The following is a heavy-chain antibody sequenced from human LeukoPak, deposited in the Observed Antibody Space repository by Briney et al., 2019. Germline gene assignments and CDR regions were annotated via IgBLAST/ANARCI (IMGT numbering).Heavy chain of an antibody. CDR2: ISSSSSTI. D-gene: IGHD3-3*01. CDR1: GFTFSSYG. J-gene: IGHJ4*02. Sequence: GGSLRLSCAASGFTFSSYGMHWVRQAPGKGLEWVSYISSSSSTIYYADSVKGRFTISRDNAKNSLYLQMSSLRAEDTAVYYCARSGVLRFLEWLYWGQGTLVTVSS. V-gene: IGHV3-48*01. CDR3: ARSGVLRFLEWLY.